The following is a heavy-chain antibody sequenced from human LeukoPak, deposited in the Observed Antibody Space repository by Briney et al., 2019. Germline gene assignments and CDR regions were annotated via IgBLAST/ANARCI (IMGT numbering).Heavy chain of an antibody. Sequence: SETLSLTCAVYGGSFSGYYWSWIRQSPGKGLEWIGEINHSGSTNYNPSLKSRVTISVGTSKNQFSLKLSSVTAADTAVYYCARGRYSSGWYAGHDAFDIWGQGTMVTVSS. J-gene: IGHJ3*02. V-gene: IGHV4-34*01. CDR3: ARGRYSSGWYAGHDAFDI. CDR2: INHSGST. CDR1: GGSFSGYY. D-gene: IGHD6-19*01.